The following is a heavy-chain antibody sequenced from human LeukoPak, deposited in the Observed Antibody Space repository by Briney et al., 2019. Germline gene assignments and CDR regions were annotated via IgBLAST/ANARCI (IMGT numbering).Heavy chain of an antibody. CDR3: ARVVTAIHEDGGKIGMDV. J-gene: IGHJ6*02. V-gene: IGHV1-18*01. CDR2: ISAYNGNT. D-gene: IGHD4-23*01. CDR1: GYTFTSYG. Sequence: ASVKVSCKASGYTFTSYGISWVRQAPGQGLEWMGWISAYNGNTNYAQKLQGRVTMTTDTSTSTAYMELRSLRSDDTAVYYCARVVTAIHEDGGKIGMDVWGQGTTVTVSS.